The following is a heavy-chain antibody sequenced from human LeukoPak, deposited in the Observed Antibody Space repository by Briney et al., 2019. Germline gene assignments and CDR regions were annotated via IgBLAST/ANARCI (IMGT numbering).Heavy chain of an antibody. CDR1: GFTFSNAW. J-gene: IGHJ4*02. D-gene: IGHD3-22*01. Sequence: GGSLRLSCAASGFTFSNAWMSWVRQAPGKGLEWVGRIKSKTDGETTDYAAPVKGRFTISRDDSKNTLYLQMNSLKTEDTAVYYCTADYDSSGYGCFDYWGQGTLVTVSS. CDR3: TADYDSSGYGCFDY. V-gene: IGHV3-15*01. CDR2: IKSKTDGETT.